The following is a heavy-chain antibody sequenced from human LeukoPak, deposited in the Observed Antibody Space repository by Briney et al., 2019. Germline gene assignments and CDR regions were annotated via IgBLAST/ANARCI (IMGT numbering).Heavy chain of an antibody. J-gene: IGHJ4*02. D-gene: IGHD6-13*01. Sequence: PGGSLRLSCVVSGLTFRNYDIHWVRQAPGEGLEWVAVIWYDGSNENYADSVKGRFIISRDNSKNTLYLEMNAFRAEDTAVYYCATNERGAAAGTFDYWGRGTLVTVSS. V-gene: IGHV3-33*01. CDR1: GLTFRNYD. CDR2: IWYDGSNE. CDR3: ATNERGAAAGTFDY.